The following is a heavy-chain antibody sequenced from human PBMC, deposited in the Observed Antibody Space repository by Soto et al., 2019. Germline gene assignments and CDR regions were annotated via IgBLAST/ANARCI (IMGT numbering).Heavy chain of an antibody. CDR3: AHRRNYGDYVDY. CDR1: GFSLSTSGVD. V-gene: IGHV2-5*02. Sequence: QITLKESGPTRVKPTQTLTQTCTLSGFSLSTSGVDVGWIRQPPGKALEWLALIYWDDDKRYSPSLKSRLTITKDTSKNQVVLTMTNMDPVDTATYYCAHRRNYGDYVDYWGQGTLVTVSS. CDR2: IYWDDDK. D-gene: IGHD4-17*01. J-gene: IGHJ4*02.